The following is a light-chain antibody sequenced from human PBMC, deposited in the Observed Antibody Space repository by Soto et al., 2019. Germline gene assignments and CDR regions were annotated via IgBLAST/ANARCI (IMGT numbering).Light chain of an antibody. CDR3: SSHPTRYTHD. CDR1: SGDVGAYNY. J-gene: IGLJ1*01. V-gene: IGLV2-14*01. Sequence: QSALTQPASVSGSPGQSITISCAGTSGDVGAYNYVAWYQQHPGKAPRLMIYEVSNRPSGVSDRFSGSKSGNTASLSISGLQAEDEADYYCSSHPTRYTHDFGTGTKVTVL. CDR2: EVS.